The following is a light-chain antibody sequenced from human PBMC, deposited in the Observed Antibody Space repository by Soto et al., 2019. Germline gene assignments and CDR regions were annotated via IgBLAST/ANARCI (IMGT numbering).Light chain of an antibody. J-gene: IGLJ2*01. V-gene: IGLV4-69*01. Sequence: QPVLTQSPSASASLGASVKLTCTLSSGHSSYAIAWHQQQPEKAPRYLMKLDRDGSHTKGDAIPDRFSGSSSGAERYLTISSLQAEDEADYYCQTWVTGIHVVFGGGTKLTVL. CDR1: SGHSSYA. CDR2: LDRDGSH. CDR3: QTWVTGIHVV.